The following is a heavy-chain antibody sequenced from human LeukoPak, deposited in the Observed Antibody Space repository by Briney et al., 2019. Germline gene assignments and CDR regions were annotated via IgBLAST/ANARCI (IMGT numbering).Heavy chain of an antibody. CDR1: GGSIRSYY. D-gene: IGHD6-19*01. J-gene: IGHJ3*02. V-gene: IGHV4-59*01. CDR2: IYYSGST. CDR3: ARVIAVAGVDAFDI. Sequence: SETLSLTCTVSGGSIRSYYWSWLRQPPGKGLEGIGYIYYSGSTNYNPSLKSRVTTSVDTSKNQISLKLSSVTAADTAVYYCARVIAVAGVDAFDIWGQGTVVTVSS.